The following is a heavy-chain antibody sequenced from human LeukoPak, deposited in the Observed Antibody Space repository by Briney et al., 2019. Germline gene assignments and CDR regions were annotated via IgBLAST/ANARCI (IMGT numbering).Heavy chain of an antibody. V-gene: IGHV4-59*01. CDR2: IYYSGST. D-gene: IGHD1-26*01. CDR1: GGSISSYY. CDR3: ARGEWELPS. Sequence: SETLSLTCTVSGGSISSYYWSWIRQPPGKGLEWIGYIYYSGSTNYNPSLKSRVTISVDTSKNQFSLKLSSVTTADTAVYYCARGEWELPSWGQGTLVTVSS. J-gene: IGHJ5*02.